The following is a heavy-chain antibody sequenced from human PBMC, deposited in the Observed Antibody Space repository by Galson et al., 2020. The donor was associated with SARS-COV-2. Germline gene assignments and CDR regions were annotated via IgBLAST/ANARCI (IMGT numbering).Heavy chain of an antibody. V-gene: IGHV3-20*01. J-gene: IGHJ3*02. Sequence: GGSLRLFCAASGFTFDDYGMSWVRQAPGKGLEWVSGINWNGGSTGYADSVKGRFTISRDNAKNSLYLQMNSLRAEDTALYHCAREYCGGDCYSLVPGDDAFDIWGQGTMVTVSS. D-gene: IGHD2-21*02. CDR2: INWNGGST. CDR1: GFTFDDYG. CDR3: AREYCGGDCYSLVPGDDAFDI.